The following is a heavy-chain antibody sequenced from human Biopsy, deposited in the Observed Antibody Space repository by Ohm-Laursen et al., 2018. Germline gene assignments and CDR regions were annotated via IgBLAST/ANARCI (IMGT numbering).Heavy chain of an antibody. CDR1: GGTYSGYY. V-gene: IGHV4-34*01. Sequence: TLSLTCAVYGGTYSGYYWSWIRQPPGKGLEWIGDVHHDGRDNYNPSLRGRVTISVDTSKNQFSLKLSSVTAADTAVFFCARLYRLDDYWNDDPPDAFDVWGQGTMVTVSS. J-gene: IGHJ3*01. D-gene: IGHD3-3*01. CDR3: ARLYRLDDYWNDDPPDAFDV. CDR2: VHHDGRD.